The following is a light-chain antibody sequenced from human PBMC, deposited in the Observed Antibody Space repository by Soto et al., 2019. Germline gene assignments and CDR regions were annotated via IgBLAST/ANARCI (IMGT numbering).Light chain of an antibody. CDR3: QQHISWPLP. CDR1: QSIHTS. J-gene: IGKJ4*01. V-gene: IGKV3-11*01. CDR2: DST. Sequence: VLKQSPATLALSPGERATLSCRASQSIHTSLAWYQQKPGQPPRLVVYDSTLRANGVPDRFGGSRSGTDFTLTISNLEPEGFALYYCQQHISWPLPFGGGAKVAI.